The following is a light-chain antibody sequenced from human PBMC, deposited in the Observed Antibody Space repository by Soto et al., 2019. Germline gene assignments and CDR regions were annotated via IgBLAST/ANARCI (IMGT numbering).Light chain of an antibody. J-gene: IGLJ3*02. V-gene: IGLV2-14*01. Sequence: QSALTQPASVSGSTGQSITISCTGTSSDVGGYNYVSWYQQHPGKAPKLMIYDVSNRPSGVSNRFSGSKSGNTASLTISGLQAEDEADYYCSSYTSSSTLVGFGGGTKLTVL. CDR2: DVS. CDR3: SSYTSSSTLVG. CDR1: SSDVGGYNY.